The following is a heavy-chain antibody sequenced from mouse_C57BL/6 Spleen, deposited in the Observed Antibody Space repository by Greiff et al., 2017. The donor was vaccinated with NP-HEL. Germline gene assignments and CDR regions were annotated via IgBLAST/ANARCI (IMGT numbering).Heavy chain of an antibody. Sequence: VQLQQSGPELVKPGASVKMSCKASGYTFTDYNMHWVMQSHGKSLEWIGRINPYNGDTFYNQKFKGKATLTVDKSSSTAHMELRSLTSEDSAVYYCARDYYGSSHAWFAYWGQGTLVTVSA. CDR1: GYTFTDYN. J-gene: IGHJ3*01. CDR2: INPYNGDT. D-gene: IGHD1-1*01. CDR3: ARDYYGSSHAWFAY. V-gene: IGHV1-20*01.